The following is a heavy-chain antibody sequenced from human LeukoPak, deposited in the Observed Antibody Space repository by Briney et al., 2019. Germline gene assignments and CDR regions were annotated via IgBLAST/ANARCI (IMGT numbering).Heavy chain of an antibody. J-gene: IGHJ4*02. Sequence: PGGSLRLSCAASGFTFSTYGMHWVRQAPGKGLEWVAFIRYDGSNEYVDSVKGRFTISRDNSKNTLYLQMNSLKPEDTAVYYCANLARPLDYWGQGALVTVS. CDR2: IRYDGSNE. CDR3: ANLARPLDY. CDR1: GFTFSTYG. V-gene: IGHV3-30*02. D-gene: IGHD6-6*01.